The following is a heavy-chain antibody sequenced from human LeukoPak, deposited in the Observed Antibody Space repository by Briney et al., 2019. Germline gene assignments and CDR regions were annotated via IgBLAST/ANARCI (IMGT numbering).Heavy chain of an antibody. CDR3: ARGPTRYYFDY. V-gene: IGHV4-30-4*02. CDR1: GGSISSGDYY. J-gene: IGHJ4*02. CDR2: IYYSGST. Sequence: SETLSLTYTVSGGSISSGDYYWSWIRQPPGKGLEWIGYIYYSGSTYYNPSLKSRVTISVDTSKNQFSLKLSSVTAADTAVYYCARGPTRYYFDYWGQGTLVTVSS.